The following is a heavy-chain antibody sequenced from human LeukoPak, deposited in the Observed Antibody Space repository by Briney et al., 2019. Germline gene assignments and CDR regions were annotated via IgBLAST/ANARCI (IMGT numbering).Heavy chain of an antibody. J-gene: IGHJ5*02. Sequence: PGGSLRLSCAASGFTFSTYPIHWVRQAPGKGLEWVAVISYNGSDKYYADSVKGRFTISRDNSKNTLYLQMNSLRAEDTAVYYCAKEEWLRSGWFDPWGQGTLVTVSS. D-gene: IGHD5-12*01. CDR1: GFTFSTYP. V-gene: IGHV3-30-3*01. CDR2: ISYNGSDK. CDR3: AKEEWLRSGWFDP.